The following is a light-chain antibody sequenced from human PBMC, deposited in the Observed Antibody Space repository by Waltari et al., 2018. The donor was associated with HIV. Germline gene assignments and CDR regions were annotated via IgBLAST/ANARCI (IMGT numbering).Light chain of an antibody. CDR3: QQYNHWPWT. CDR2: GSS. CDR1: QSVTTN. Sequence: EIVMTQSPDTLSVSPGERATLSCRASQSVTTNLAWYQQKPGQAPRLLFYGSSTRVTGRPDRVSGSGSGTEVTLTISSLQSEESAVYYCQQYNHWPWTFGQGTTVEIK. J-gene: IGKJ1*01. V-gene: IGKV3-15*01.